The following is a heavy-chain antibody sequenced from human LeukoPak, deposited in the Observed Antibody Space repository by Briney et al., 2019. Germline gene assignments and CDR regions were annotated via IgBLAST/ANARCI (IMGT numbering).Heavy chain of an antibody. D-gene: IGHD1-26*01. CDR2: IWYDGSNK. J-gene: IGHJ3*02. CDR3: ARRSPFIVGASDGNAFDI. CDR1: GFTFSSYG. V-gene: IGHV3-33*01. Sequence: TGRSLRLSCAASGFTFSSYGMHWVRQAPGKGLEWVAVIWYDGSNKYFADSVKGRFTISRDNSKNTLYLQMSSLKTEDTAVYYCARRSPFIVGASDGNAFDIWGQGTMVTVSS.